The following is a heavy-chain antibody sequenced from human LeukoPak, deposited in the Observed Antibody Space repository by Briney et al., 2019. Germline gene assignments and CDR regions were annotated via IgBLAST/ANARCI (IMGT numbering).Heavy chain of an antibody. Sequence: SETLSLTCTVSGGSISSYYWSWIRQPPGKGLEWIGYIYYSGSTNYNPSLKSRVTISVDTSKNQFSLKLSSVTAADTAAYYCARVQQWLDAFDIWGKGTTVTVSS. D-gene: IGHD6-19*01. V-gene: IGHV4-59*12. CDR3: ARVQQWLDAFDI. CDR1: GGSISSYY. J-gene: IGHJ3*02. CDR2: IYYSGST.